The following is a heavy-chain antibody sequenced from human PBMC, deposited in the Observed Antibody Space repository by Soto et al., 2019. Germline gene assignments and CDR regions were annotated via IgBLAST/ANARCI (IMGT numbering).Heavy chain of an antibody. CDR2: INPSGGST. D-gene: IGHD3-16*02. CDR3: ARARGYDYVWGSYRPTGFDP. J-gene: IGHJ5*02. CDR1: GYTFTSYY. Sequence: GASVKVSCKASGYTFTSYYMHWVRQAPGQGLEWMGIINPSGGSTSYAQKFQGRVTMTRDTSTSTVYMELSSLRSEDTAVYYCARARGYDYVWGSYRPTGFDPWGQGTLVTVSS. V-gene: IGHV1-46*03.